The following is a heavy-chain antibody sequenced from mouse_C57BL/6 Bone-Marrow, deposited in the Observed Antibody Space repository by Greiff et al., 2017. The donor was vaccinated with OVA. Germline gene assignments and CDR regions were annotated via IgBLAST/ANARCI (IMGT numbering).Heavy chain of an antibody. V-gene: IGHV1-55*01. J-gene: IGHJ2*01. D-gene: IGHD1-1*01. Sequence: QVHVKQPGAELVKPGASVKMSCKASGYTFTSYWITWVKQRPGQGLEWIGDIYPGSGSTNYNEKFKSKATLTVDTSSSTAYMQLSSLTSEDSAVYYCARSLTTVVAPFDYWGQGTTLTVSS. CDR2: IYPGSGST. CDR1: GYTFTSYW. CDR3: ARSLTTVVAPFDY.